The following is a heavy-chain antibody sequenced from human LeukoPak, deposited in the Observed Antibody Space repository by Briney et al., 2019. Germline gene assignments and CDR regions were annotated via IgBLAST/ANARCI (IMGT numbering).Heavy chain of an antibody. V-gene: IGHV1-69*05. CDR2: IIPIFGTA. CDR1: GGTFSSYA. J-gene: IGHJ4*02. CDR3: ARRIVGATGYYFDY. D-gene: IGHD1-26*01. Sequence: SVKVSCKASGGTFSSYAISWVRQAPGQGLEWMGGIIPIFGTANYAQKFQGRVTITTDESTSTAYMELSSLRSEGTAVYYCARRIVGATGYYFDYWGQGTLVTVSS.